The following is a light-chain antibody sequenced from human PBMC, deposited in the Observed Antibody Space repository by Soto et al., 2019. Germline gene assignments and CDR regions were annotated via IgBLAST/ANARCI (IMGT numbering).Light chain of an antibody. J-gene: IGKJ1*01. CDR2: DAS. V-gene: IGKV1-5*01. CDR1: QSIIRW. Sequence: DIQMTQSPSTLSASIGDRVTIDCRASQSIIRWLAWFQHKPGKAPKLLVYDASTFQSGVPSRFSGSGSGTEFQLTISSLQTDDFATYYCQHYNSYSEAFGQGTNVDI. CDR3: QHYNSYSEA.